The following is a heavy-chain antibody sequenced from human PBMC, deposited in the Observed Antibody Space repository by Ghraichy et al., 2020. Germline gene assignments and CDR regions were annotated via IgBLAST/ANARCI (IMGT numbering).Heavy chain of an antibody. J-gene: IGHJ4*02. CDR3: AKDRIAVAGMIDF. CDR1: GFTFSNYA. Sequence: GGSLRLSCAASGFTFSNYAMTWVRQAPGKGLEWVSSISASGGSTYYAESVKGRFSISRDNSKKTLYLQMNSLRAEDTAIYYCAKDRIAVAGMIDFWGQGTLVTVS. V-gene: IGHV3-23*01. D-gene: IGHD6-19*01. CDR2: ISASGGST.